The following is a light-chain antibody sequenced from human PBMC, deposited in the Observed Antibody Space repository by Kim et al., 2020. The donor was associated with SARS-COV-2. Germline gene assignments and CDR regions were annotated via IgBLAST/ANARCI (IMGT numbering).Light chain of an antibody. CDR1: QSVTSSS. Sequence: SLSPGEVATLSCRDSQSVTSSSLAWYQQKHGRAPRLLIYCASSRATGIPDRFSGSGSGTDFTLTISRLEPEDFAVYYCQQYGSSYTFGQGTKLEI. V-gene: IGKV3-20*01. CDR2: CAS. J-gene: IGKJ2*01. CDR3: QQYGSSYT.